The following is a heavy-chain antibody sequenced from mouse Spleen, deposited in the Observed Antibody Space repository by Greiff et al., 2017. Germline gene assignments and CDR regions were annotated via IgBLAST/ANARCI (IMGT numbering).Heavy chain of an antibody. CDR2: IDPSDSDT. CDR1: GYTFTSYW. J-gene: IGHJ4*01. CDR3: ARRLLRKDYYAMDY. Sequence: QVQLQQPGAELVKPGASVKLSCKASGYTFTSYWMHWVKQRPGQGLEWIGEIDPSDSDTNYNQKFKGKATLTVDKSSSTAYMQLSSLTSEDSAVYYCARRLLRKDYYAMDYWGQGTSVTVSS. D-gene: IGHD2-3*01. V-gene: IGHV1-69*02.